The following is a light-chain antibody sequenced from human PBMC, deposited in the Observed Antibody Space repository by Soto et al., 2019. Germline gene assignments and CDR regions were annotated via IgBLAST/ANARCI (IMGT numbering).Light chain of an antibody. CDR3: TSYESSCHYV. CDR1: SSDVGGYNY. CDR2: DVS. Sequence: QSVLTQPASVSGSPGQTITISCTGTSSDVGGYNYVSWYQHHPSKAPKLIIFDVSNRPSGVSDRFSGSKSDNTASLTISGLQAEDEADYYCTSYESSCHYVFGTGTKVTVL. V-gene: IGLV2-14*01. J-gene: IGLJ1*01.